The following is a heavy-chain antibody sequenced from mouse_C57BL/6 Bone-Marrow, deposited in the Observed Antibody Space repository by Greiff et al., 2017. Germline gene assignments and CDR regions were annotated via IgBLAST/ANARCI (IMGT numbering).Heavy chain of an antibody. V-gene: IGHV1-55*01. Sequence: QVQLQQPGAELVKPGASVKMSCKASGYTFTSYWITWVKQRPGQGLEWIGDIYPGSGSTNYNEKFKSKATLTVDTSSSTAYMQLSSRTSEDSAVYYCARGGNYDYYAMDYWGQGTSVTVAS. CDR1: GYTFTSYW. J-gene: IGHJ4*01. CDR3: ARGGNYDYYAMDY. CDR2: IYPGSGST. D-gene: IGHD2-1*01.